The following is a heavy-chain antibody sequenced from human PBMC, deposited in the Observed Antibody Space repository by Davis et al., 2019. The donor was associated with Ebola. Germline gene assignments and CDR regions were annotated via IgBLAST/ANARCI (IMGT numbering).Heavy chain of an antibody. CDR1: GFTVSSNY. CDR3: ARDQVAVAGRPGYFDL. J-gene: IGHJ2*01. V-gene: IGHV3-53*05. D-gene: IGHD6-19*01. Sequence: GGSLRLSCAASGFTVSSNYMSWVRQAPGKGLEWVSVIYSGGSTYYADSVKGRFTISRDNSKNTLYLQMNILRAEDTAVYYCARDQVAVAGRPGYFDLWGRGTLVTFSS. CDR2: IYSGGST.